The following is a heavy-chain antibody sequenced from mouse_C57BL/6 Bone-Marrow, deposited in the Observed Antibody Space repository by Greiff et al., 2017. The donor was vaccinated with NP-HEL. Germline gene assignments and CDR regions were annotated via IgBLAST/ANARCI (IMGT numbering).Heavy chain of an antibody. Sequence: EVKVVESGGGLVQPGGSLKLSCAASGFTFSDYYMYWVRQTPEKRLEWVAYISNGGGSTYYPDTVKGRFTISRDNAKNTLYLQMSRLKSEDTAMYYCARHQSTVGYYFDYWGQGTTLTVSS. J-gene: IGHJ2*01. D-gene: IGHD1-1*01. CDR1: GFTFSDYY. V-gene: IGHV5-12*01. CDR2: ISNGGGST. CDR3: ARHQSTVGYYFDY.